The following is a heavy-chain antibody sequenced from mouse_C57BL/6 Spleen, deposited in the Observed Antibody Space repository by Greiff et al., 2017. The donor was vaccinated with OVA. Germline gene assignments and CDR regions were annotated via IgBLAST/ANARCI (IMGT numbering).Heavy chain of an antibody. CDR3: AVGNSWFAY. D-gene: IGHD2-1*01. V-gene: IGHV1-42*01. CDR1: GYSFTGYY. J-gene: IGHJ3*01. Sequence: EVQLQQSGPELVKPGASVKISCKASGYSFTGYYMNWVKQSPEKSLEWIGEINPSTGGTTYNQKFKAKATLTVDKSSSTAYMQLKSLTSEDSAVYYCAVGNSWFAYWGQGTLVTVSA. CDR2: INPSTGGT.